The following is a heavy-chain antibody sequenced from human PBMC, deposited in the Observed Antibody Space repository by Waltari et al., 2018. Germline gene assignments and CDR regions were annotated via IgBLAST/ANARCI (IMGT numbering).Heavy chain of an antibody. V-gene: IGHV3-23*03. Sequence: EVQLLESGGGLVQPGGSLRLSCAASGFTFSSYAMSWVRQAPGKGLEWVSVIYSGGCTYYADSVKGRFTISRDNSKNTLYLQMNSLRAEDTAVYYCAKDGRGTWFGELAISYFDYWGQGTLVTVSS. CDR3: AKDGRGTWFGELAISYFDY. J-gene: IGHJ4*02. D-gene: IGHD3-10*01. CDR2: IYSGGCT. CDR1: GFTFSSYA.